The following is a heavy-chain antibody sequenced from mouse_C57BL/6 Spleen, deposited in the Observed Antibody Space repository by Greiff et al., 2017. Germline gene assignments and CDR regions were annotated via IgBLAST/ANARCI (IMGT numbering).Heavy chain of an antibody. V-gene: IGHV1-26*01. CDR2: INPNNGGT. Sequence: EVQLQQSGPELVKPGASVKISCKASGYTFTDYYMNWVKQSHGKSLEWIGDINPNNGGTSYNQKFKGKATLTVDKSSSTAYMELRSLTSEDSAVYYCARPLQGAMDYWGQGTSVTVSS. D-gene: IGHD2-10*01. CDR1: GYTFTDYY. CDR3: ARPLQGAMDY. J-gene: IGHJ4*01.